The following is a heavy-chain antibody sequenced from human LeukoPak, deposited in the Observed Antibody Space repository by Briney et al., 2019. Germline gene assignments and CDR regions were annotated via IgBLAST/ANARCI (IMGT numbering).Heavy chain of an antibody. Sequence: GASVKVSCKTSGYTFTSYGISWVRQAPGQGLEWMAWISANNGDTNYALKVQGRVVLSTDTSTNTAYMELRYLMFDDTAVYYCATGYRHDYWGQGTLVIVSS. CDR2: ISANNGDT. V-gene: IGHV1-18*04. J-gene: IGHJ4*02. D-gene: IGHD2-2*02. CDR1: GYTFTSYG. CDR3: ATGYRHDY.